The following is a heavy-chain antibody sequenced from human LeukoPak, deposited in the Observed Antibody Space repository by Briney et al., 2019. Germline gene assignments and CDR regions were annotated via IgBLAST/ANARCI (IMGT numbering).Heavy chain of an antibody. CDR1: GFTFSSYW. CDR3: ARDESSPMVRGPPLQDY. D-gene: IGHD3-10*01. CDR2: IKQDGSEK. J-gene: IGHJ4*02. V-gene: IGHV3-7*01. Sequence: PGGSLRLSCAASGFTFSSYWMSWVRQAPGKGLEWVANIKQDGSEKYYVDSVKGRFTISRDNAKNSLYLQMNSLRAEDTAVYYCARDESSPMVRGPPLQDYWGQGTLVTVSS.